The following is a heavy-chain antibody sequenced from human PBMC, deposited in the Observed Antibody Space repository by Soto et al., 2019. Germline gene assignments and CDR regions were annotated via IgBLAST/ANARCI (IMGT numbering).Heavy chain of an antibody. D-gene: IGHD2-21*02. Sequence: QVQLVQSGAEVKKPGSSVKVSCKASVGTFSSYAISWVRQAPGQGLEWMGGIIPIFGTANYAQKFQGRVTITADKSTSTAYMELSSLRSEDTAVYYCARAVGATAIPPPLRPFDYWGQGTLVTVSS. V-gene: IGHV1-69*14. CDR1: VGTFSSYA. J-gene: IGHJ4*02. CDR3: ARAVGATAIPPPLRPFDY. CDR2: IIPIFGTA.